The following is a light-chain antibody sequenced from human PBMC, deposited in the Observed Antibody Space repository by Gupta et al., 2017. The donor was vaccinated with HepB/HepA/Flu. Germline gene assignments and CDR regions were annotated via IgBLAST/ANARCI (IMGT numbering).Light chain of an antibody. Sequence: EIVLTQSPGTLSLSPAERATLSCRASQSVSSSYLAWYQQKPGQAPRLPIYGASSRATGIPDRVSGSGSGTDFTLTISRLEPEDFAVYYCQQYGSSPPLTFGGGTKVEIK. CDR3: QQYGSSPPLT. J-gene: IGKJ4*01. V-gene: IGKV3-20*01. CDR1: QSVSSSY. CDR2: GAS.